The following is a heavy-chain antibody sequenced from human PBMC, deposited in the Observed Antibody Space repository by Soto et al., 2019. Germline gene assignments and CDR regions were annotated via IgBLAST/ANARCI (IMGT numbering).Heavy chain of an antibody. CDR1: GYSFTSYW. CDR3: ASHPIAAAGTNYGMDV. CDR2: IDPSDSYT. Sequence: GESLKISCKGSGYSFTSYWISWVRQMPGKGLEWMGRIDPSDSYTNYSPSFQGHVTISADKSISTAYLQWSSLKASDAAMYYCASHPIAAAGTNYGMDVWGQGTTVTVSS. V-gene: IGHV5-10-1*01. J-gene: IGHJ6*02. D-gene: IGHD6-13*01.